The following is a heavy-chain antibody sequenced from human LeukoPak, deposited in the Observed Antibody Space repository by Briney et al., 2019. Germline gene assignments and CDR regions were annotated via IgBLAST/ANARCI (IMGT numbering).Heavy chain of an antibody. CDR2: IKTKRDGGTI. D-gene: IGHD3-10*01. J-gene: IGHJ3*02. Sequence: PGGSLRLSCAASGFSVSRAWLSWVRQAPGKGLEWVGRIKTKRDGGTIDYAAPVKGRFTISGDESKDTVYLEMNELKTEDTTVYYCPRVQGGNYNTFDIWGQGTVVTVSS. CDR3: PRVQGGNYNTFDI. CDR1: GFSVSRAW. V-gene: IGHV3-15*01.